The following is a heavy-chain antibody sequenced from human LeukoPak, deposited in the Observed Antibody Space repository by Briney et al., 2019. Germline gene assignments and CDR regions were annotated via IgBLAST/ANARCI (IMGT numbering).Heavy chain of an antibody. CDR2: IIPVFGTA. J-gene: IGHJ3*02. V-gene: IGHV1-69*13. Sequence: ASVKVSCKASGGTFSTYAISWVRQAPGQGLEWMGGIIPVFGTANYAQKFQGRVTVTADESTSTAYMELSSLRSEDTAVFYCARDRVVGLGIDNAFDIWGHGTMVTVSS. D-gene: IGHD2-15*01. CDR1: GGTFSTYA. CDR3: ARDRVVGLGIDNAFDI.